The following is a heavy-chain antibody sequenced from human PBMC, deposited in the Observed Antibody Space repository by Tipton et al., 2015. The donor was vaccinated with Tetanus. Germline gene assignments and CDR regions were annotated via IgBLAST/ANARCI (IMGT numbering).Heavy chain of an antibody. D-gene: IGHD2-15*01. Sequence: QVQLVQSGGGLIQPGGSLRLSCAASGFSVSRKYMTWVRQAPGKGLEWMAVIPFDGRNERCADSVKGRFIISRDNSKNTLYLQMNSLRPEDTAVYYCAKEFQRARIRFFDSWGQGTQVTASS. V-gene: IGHV3-30*18. J-gene: IGHJ4*02. CDR3: AKEFQRARIRFFDS. CDR1: GFSVSRKY. CDR2: IPFDGRNE.